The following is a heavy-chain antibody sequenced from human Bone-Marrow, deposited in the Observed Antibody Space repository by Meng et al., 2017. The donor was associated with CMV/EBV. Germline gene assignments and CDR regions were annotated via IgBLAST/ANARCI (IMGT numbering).Heavy chain of an antibody. D-gene: IGHD2-2*01. CDR3: TTEGSTRSLWGGYFYY. V-gene: IGHV3-15*01. J-gene: IGHJ4*02. Sequence: GESLKISCAASGFTFSNAWMSWVRQAPGKGLEWVGRIKSKTDGGTTDYAAPVKGRFTISRDDSKNTLYLQMNSLKTEDTAVYYCTTEGSTRSLWGGYFYYWGQGTLVTVSS. CDR1: GFTFSNAW. CDR2: IKSKTDGGTT.